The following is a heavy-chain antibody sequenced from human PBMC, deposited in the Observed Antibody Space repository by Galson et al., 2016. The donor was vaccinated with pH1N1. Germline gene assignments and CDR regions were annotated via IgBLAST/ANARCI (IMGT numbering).Heavy chain of an antibody. CDR3: ARVYSRGGTYYPDAFDI. CDR2: INPNSGGT. Sequence: SVKVSCKASGYTFTGYYVHWVRQAPGQGLEWMGRINPNSGGTNYAQKFQGRVTMTRDTSISTAYMELSRLRSDDTAVYYCARVYSRGGTYYPDAFDIWGQGTMVTVSS. J-gene: IGHJ3*02. V-gene: IGHV1-2*06. D-gene: IGHD1-26*01. CDR1: GYTFTGYY.